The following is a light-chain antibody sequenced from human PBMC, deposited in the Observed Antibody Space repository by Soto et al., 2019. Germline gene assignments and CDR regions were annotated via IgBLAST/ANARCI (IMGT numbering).Light chain of an antibody. V-gene: IGKV3-11*01. Sequence: EVVLTQSPVTLTLSPGERATLSCRASQSISSYLAWYQQKPGQAPRLLIYDASNRATGIPARFSGGGSGTDFTLTISSLEPEDSAVYYCQQRSNWPLTFGGGTKVEIK. CDR3: QQRSNWPLT. J-gene: IGKJ4*01. CDR1: QSISSY. CDR2: DAS.